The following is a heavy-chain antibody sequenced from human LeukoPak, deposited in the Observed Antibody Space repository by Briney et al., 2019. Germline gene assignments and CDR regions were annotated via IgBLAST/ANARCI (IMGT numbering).Heavy chain of an antibody. CDR3: ARDQLSMVRGVFDY. J-gene: IGHJ4*02. D-gene: IGHD3-10*01. CDR2: IIPIFGTA. CDR1: GGTFSSYA. Sequence: SVKISCKASGGTFSSYAISWVRQAPGQGLEWMGGIIPIFGTANYAQKFQGRVTITADESTSTAYMELSSLRSEDTAVYYCARDQLSMVRGVFDYWGQGTLVTVSS. V-gene: IGHV1-69*13.